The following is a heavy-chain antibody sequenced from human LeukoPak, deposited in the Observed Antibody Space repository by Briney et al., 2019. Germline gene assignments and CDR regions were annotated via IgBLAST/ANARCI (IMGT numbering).Heavy chain of an antibody. CDR2: INHSGST. CDR3: ARYNWNEHDAFDI. CDR1: GGSFSGYY. Sequence: PSETLSLTCAVYGGSFSGYYWSWIRQPPGKGLEWIGEINHSGSTNYNPSLKSRVTISVDTSKNQFSLKLSSVTAADTAVYYCARYNWNEHDAFDIWGQGTMVTVSS. J-gene: IGHJ3*02. D-gene: IGHD1-20*01. V-gene: IGHV4-34*01.